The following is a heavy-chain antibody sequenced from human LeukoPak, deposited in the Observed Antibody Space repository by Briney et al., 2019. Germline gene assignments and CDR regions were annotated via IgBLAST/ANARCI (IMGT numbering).Heavy chain of an antibody. D-gene: IGHD1-26*01. CDR2: ISSSSSYI. CDR3: AKGVLGNDYGDY. CDR1: GFTFSSYS. V-gene: IGHV3-21*04. J-gene: IGHJ4*02. Sequence: GGSLRLSCAASGFTFSSYSMNWVRQAPGKGLEWVSSISSSSSYIYYADSVKGRFTISRDNSKNTLYLQMNSLRAEDTAVYYCAKGVLGNDYGDYWGQGTLVTVSS.